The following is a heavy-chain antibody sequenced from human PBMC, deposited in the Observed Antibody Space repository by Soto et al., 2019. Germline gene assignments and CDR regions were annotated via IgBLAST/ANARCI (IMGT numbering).Heavy chain of an antibody. V-gene: IGHV3-9*01. J-gene: IGHJ6*02. Sequence: EVQLVESGGGLVQPGRSLRLSCAASGFTFDDYAMHWVRQRPGRGLEWVSGITWNSDEIGYPDSVKGRFSISRDNAKKYLYLQMNGLRPDATALYYCAASRGYDSSGYSGYYYGMDVWGQGTTVTVSS. CDR3: AASRGYDSSGYSGYYYGMDV. CDR2: ITWNSDEI. CDR1: GFTFDDYA. D-gene: IGHD3-22*01.